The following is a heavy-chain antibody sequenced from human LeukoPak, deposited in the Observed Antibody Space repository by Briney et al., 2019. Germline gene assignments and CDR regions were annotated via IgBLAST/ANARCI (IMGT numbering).Heavy chain of an antibody. J-gene: IGHJ4*02. D-gene: IGHD3-16*01. V-gene: IGHV3-53*01. CDR2: IYSGGST. CDR3: ARGPQFWGYFDY. Sequence: GGSLRLSCAAPGFTVSSNYMSWVRQAPGKGLEWVSVIYSGGSTYYADSVKGRFTISRDNSKNTLYLQMNSLRAEDTAVYYCARGPQFWGYFDYWGQGTLVTVSS. CDR1: GFTVSSNY.